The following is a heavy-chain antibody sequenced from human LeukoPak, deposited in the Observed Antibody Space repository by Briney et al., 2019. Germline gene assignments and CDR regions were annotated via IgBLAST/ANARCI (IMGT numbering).Heavy chain of an antibody. CDR1: GVTFSNYG. CDR3: ARAHGGSGWSGDALDV. V-gene: IGHV3-33*01. J-gene: IGHJ3*01. Sequence: GGSLRLSCAASGVTFSNYGMQWVRQAPGKVLEWVAVIWYDGSNKYYADSVKGRFTISRDNSKNTLYLQMNSLRVEDTAVYYCARAHGGSGWSGDALDVWGQGTMVTVSS. CDR2: IWYDGSNK. D-gene: IGHD6-13*01.